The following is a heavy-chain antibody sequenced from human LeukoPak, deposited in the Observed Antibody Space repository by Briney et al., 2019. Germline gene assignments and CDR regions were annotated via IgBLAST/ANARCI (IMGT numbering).Heavy chain of an antibody. V-gene: IGHV4-59*01. J-gene: IGHJ4*02. Sequence: PSETLSLTCTVSGGSISSYYWSWIRQPPGKGLEWIGYIYYSGSTNYNPSLKSRVTISIDTSKNQFSLKLSSVTAADTAVYYCARTTTMVRGVIIDFDYWGQGNPGHRLL. CDR1: GGSISSYY. CDR2: IYYSGST. CDR3: ARTTTMVRGVIIDFDY. D-gene: IGHD3-10*01.